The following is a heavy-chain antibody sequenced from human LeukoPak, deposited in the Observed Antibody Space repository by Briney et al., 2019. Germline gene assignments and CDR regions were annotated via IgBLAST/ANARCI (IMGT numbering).Heavy chain of an antibody. CDR2: IIPIFGTA. V-gene: IGHV1-69*13. J-gene: IGHJ6*03. D-gene: IGHD3-10*01. Sequence: ASVKVSCKASGGTFSSYAISWVRQAPGQGLEWMGGIIPIFGTANYAQKFQGRVTITADESTSTAYMELSSLRSEDTAVYYCARINGSGSYWYYYYYMDVWGKGTTVTVSS. CDR3: ARINGSGSYWYYYYYMDV. CDR1: GGTFSSYA.